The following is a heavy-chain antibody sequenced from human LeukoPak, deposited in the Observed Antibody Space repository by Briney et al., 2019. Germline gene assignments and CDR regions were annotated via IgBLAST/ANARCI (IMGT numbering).Heavy chain of an antibody. CDR2: INHSGST. D-gene: IGHD1-26*01. Sequence: PSETLSLTCSVSGGSISNYYWSWIRQPPGKGLEWIGEINHSGSTNYNPSLKSRVTISVDTSKNQFSLKLSSVTAADTAVYYCARRPYKWERQKRNWFDPWGQGTLVTVSS. CDR1: GGSISNYY. CDR3: ARRPYKWERQKRNWFDP. V-gene: IGHV4-34*01. J-gene: IGHJ5*02.